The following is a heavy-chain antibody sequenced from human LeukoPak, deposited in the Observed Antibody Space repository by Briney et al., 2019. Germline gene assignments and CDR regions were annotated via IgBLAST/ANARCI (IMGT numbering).Heavy chain of an antibody. J-gene: IGHJ4*02. CDR1: GGSISSSSKYY. D-gene: IGHD3-10*01. Sequence: SETLSLTCTVSGGSISSSSKYYWGWIRQPPGKGLEWIGIIYYSGSTSYNPSLKSRVTISVDTSKNQFSLTLRPVTAADTAVYYCARDGGYDLGSSYYNYWGQGTLVTVSS. CDR2: IYYSGST. CDR3: ARDGGYDLGSSYYNY. V-gene: IGHV4-39*07.